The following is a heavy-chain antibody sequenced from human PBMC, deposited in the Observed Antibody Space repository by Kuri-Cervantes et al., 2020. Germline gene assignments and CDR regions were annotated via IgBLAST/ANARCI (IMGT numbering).Heavy chain of an antibody. CDR1: GFNVSSNY. D-gene: IGHD4-17*01. J-gene: IGHJ6*02. Sequence: GGSLRLSCAASGFNVSSNYMSWVRQAPGKGLEWVSIIFSGGSTYYADSVKGRFTISRDNSKNTLYLQMNSLRAEDTAVYYCAREAVTTYYYYGMDVWGQGTTVTVSS. V-gene: IGHV3-53*01. CDR3: AREAVTTYYYYGMDV. CDR2: IFSGGST.